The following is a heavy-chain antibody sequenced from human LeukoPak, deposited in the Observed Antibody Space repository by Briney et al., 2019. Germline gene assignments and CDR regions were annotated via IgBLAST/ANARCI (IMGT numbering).Heavy chain of an antibody. V-gene: IGHV3-21*01. Sequence: PGGSLRLSCAASGFTFSSYSMNWVRQAPGKGLEWVSSISSSSSYIYYADSVKGQFTISRDNAKNSLYLQMNSLRAEDTAVYYCARDLSSYYFDYWGQGTLVTVSS. D-gene: IGHD6-6*01. CDR3: ARDLSSYYFDY. J-gene: IGHJ4*02. CDR2: ISSSSSYI. CDR1: GFTFSSYS.